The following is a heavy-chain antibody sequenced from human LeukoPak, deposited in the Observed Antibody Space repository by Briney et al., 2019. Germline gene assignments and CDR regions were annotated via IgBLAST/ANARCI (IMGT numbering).Heavy chain of an antibody. J-gene: IGHJ3*02. Sequence: PSETLSLTCTVSGGSISSGSYYWSWIRQPPGKGLEWIGEINHSGSTNYNPSLKSRVTISVDTSKNQFSLKLSSVTAADTAAYYCARTYSGSDRAFDIWGQGTMVTVSS. D-gene: IGHD1-26*01. V-gene: IGHV4-39*07. CDR2: INHSGST. CDR3: ARTYSGSDRAFDI. CDR1: GGSISSGSYY.